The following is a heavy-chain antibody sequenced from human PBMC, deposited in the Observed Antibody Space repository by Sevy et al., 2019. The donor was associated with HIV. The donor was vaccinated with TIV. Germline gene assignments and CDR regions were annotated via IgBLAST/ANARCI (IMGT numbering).Heavy chain of an antibody. D-gene: IGHD6-6*01. V-gene: IGHV3-23*01. J-gene: IGHJ6*02. CDR3: AKDPYIAAPNYYYYYGMDV. Sequence: GGSLGLSCAASGFTFSSYAMSWVRQAPGKGLEWVSAISGSGGSTYYADSVKGRFTISRDNSKNTLYLQMNSLRAEDTAVYYCAKDPYIAAPNYYYYYGMDVWGQGTTVTVSS. CDR1: GFTFSSYA. CDR2: ISGSGGST.